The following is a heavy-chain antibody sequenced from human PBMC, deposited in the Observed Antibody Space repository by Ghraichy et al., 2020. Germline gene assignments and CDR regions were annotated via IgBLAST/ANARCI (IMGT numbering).Heavy chain of an antibody. CDR1: GYTLTELS. D-gene: IGHD3-10*01. V-gene: IGHV1-24*01. Sequence: ASVKVSCKVSGYTLTELSMHWVRQAPGKGLEWMGGFDPEDGETIYAQKFQGRVTMTEDTSTDTAYMELSSLRTEDTAVYYCATGPNINMDRGFYNYHGMDVWGQGTTVTVSS. J-gene: IGHJ6*02. CDR2: FDPEDGET. CDR3: ATGPNINMDRGFYNYHGMDV.